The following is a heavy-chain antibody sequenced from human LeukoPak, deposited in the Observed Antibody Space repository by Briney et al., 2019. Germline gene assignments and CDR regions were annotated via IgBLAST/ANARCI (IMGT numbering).Heavy chain of an antibody. J-gene: IGHJ4*02. V-gene: IGHV1-18*01. CDR2: ISAYNGNT. Sequence: ASVKVSCKASGYTFTSYGISWVRQAPGQGLEWMGWISAYNGNTNYAQKLQGRVTMTTDTSTSTAYMELRSLRSDDTAVYYCARDIHHGYYGSGSMFDYWGQGTLVTVSS. D-gene: IGHD3-10*01. CDR1: GYTFTSYG. CDR3: ARDIHHGYYGSGSMFDY.